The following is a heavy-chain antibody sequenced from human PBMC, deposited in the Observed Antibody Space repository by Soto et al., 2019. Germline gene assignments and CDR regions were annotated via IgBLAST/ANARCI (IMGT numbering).Heavy chain of an antibody. V-gene: IGHV3-30*18. CDR1: GFTFSSYG. CDR3: AKDGASYYYYGMDV. Sequence: QVQLVESGGGVVQPGRSLRLSCAASGFTFSSYGMHWVRQAPGKGLEWVAVISYDGSNKYYADSVKGRFTISRDNSKNTLYLQMNSLRAEDTAVYYCAKDGASYYYYGMDVWGQGTMVTVSS. D-gene: IGHD3-10*01. J-gene: IGHJ6*02. CDR2: ISYDGSNK.